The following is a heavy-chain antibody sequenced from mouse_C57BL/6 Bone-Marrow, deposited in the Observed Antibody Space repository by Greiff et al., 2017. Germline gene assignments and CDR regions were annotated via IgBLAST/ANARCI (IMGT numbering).Heavy chain of an antibody. V-gene: IGHV1-64*01. J-gene: IGHJ4*01. CDR1: GYTFTNYW. D-gene: IGHD2-4*01. CDR2: MHPNGGSP. Sequence: VQLQQPGAELVKPGASVKLSCKASGYTFTNYWMHWVKQRPGQGLEWIGMMHPNGGSPDYNEKFKSEATLSVDKSSRTAYMERSSLTAEDTAVYYCARAYDYDDYTMDYWGQGNSVTVSS. CDR3: ARAYDYDDYTMDY.